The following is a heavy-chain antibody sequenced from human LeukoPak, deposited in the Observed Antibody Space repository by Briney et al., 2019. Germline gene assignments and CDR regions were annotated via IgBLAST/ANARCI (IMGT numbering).Heavy chain of an antibody. CDR1: GGTFSSYA. J-gene: IGHJ4*02. CDR2: IIPIFGTA. V-gene: IGHV1-69*13. Sequence: SVKVSCKASGGTFSSYAISWVRQAPGQGLEWMGGIIPIFGTANYAQKFQGRVTITADESTSTAYMELSSLRSEDTAVYYCARLGAATDSNFDYWGQGTLVTVSS. CDR3: ARLGAATDSNFDY. D-gene: IGHD3-16*01.